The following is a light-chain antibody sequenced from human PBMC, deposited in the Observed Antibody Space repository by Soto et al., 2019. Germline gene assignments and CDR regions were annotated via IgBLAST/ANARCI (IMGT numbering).Light chain of an antibody. V-gene: IGKV3-20*01. Sequence: EIVLTQSPGTLSLSPGERATLSCRASQSLTSSYLAWYQQKPGQAPRLLIYGASSRATGIPDRFTGSGSGTDFTLTMSRIEPEDFAVCFCQQYDGSPRTFGQGAKVEIK. J-gene: IGKJ1*01. CDR1: QSLTSSY. CDR3: QQYDGSPRT. CDR2: GAS.